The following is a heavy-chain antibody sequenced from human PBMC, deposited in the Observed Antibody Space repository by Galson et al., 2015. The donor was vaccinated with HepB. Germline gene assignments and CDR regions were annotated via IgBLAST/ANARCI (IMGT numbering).Heavy chain of an antibody. Sequence: SLRLSCAASGFTYTYYGFHWVRQAPGKGLEWLAYDGHSGDSYADSVKGRFTISRDNSKNTLDLHVNNLRAEDTAVYYCASPFCTGGSCYPLWYWGQGTLVTVSS. D-gene: IGHD2-15*01. CDR1: GFTYTYYG. CDR3: ASPFCTGGSCYPLWY. J-gene: IGHJ4*02. CDR2: YDGHSGD. V-gene: IGHV3-33*01.